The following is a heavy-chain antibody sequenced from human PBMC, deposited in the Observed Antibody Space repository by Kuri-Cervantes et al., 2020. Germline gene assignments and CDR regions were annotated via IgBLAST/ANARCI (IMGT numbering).Heavy chain of an antibody. CDR1: GFTFSDHY. V-gene: IGHV3-11*01. Sequence: GGSLRLSCAASGFTFSDHYVTWIRQAPGKGLELVSYISGSGTTIYYADSVKGRFTISRDNAKNSLYLQMNSLRAEDTAIYYCAKDRAVAAYFDYWGQGTLVTVSS. CDR3: AKDRAVAAYFDY. D-gene: IGHD6-19*01. J-gene: IGHJ4*02. CDR2: ISGSGTTI.